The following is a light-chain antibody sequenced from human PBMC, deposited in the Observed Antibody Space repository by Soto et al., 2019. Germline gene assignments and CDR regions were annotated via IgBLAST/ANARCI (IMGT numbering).Light chain of an antibody. CDR3: QQRSYWLS. CDR1: QSVSNY. CDR2: EAS. V-gene: IGKV3-11*01. J-gene: IGKJ4*01. Sequence: EIVLTQSPAILSLSPGERATLSCRASQSVSNYLAWYQQKPGQAPRLLIYEASNRASGIPARFSGSGSGTDFTLTISSLEPEDFAVYYCQQRSYWLSFGGGTKVESN.